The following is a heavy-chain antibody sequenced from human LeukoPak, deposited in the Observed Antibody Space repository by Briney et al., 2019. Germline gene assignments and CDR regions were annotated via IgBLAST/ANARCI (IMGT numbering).Heavy chain of an antibody. CDR2: IYPNGST. CDR1: GGPINFY. CDR3: ARDVRRALRFNNFYPYFGMDV. D-gene: IGHD3-3*01. Sequence: SETLSLTCSVSGGPINFYWSWIRESPEKGLEWIGCIYPNGSTSYNSSLKSRVTISLDTSKKQVSLMLNSVTAAGTAVYYCARDVRRALRFNNFYPYFGMDVWGKGTTVIVST. J-gene: IGHJ6*04. V-gene: IGHV4-59*01.